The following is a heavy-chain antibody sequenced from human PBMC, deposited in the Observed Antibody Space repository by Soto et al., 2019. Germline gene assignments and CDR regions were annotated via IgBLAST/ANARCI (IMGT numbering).Heavy chain of an antibody. CDR1: GSSFTRDG. CDR2: IRACNGNT. Sequence: APVTVSCTAAGSSFTRDGISWRLQAPEQWLEWMGWIRACNGNTNYEQKLQGRVTMTTDTSTSTAYMELRSLRSDDTAVYYCARGGELELLDFDYWAERPLVTVSS. CDR3: ARGGELELLDFDY. V-gene: IGHV1-18*01. J-gene: IGHJ4*02. D-gene: IGHD1-7*01.